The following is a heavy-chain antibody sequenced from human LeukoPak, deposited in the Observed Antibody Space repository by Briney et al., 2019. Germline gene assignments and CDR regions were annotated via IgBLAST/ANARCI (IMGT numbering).Heavy chain of an antibody. D-gene: IGHD3-22*01. J-gene: IGHJ2*01. Sequence: SETLSLTCTVSGGSISSYYWSWIRQPPGKGLEWIGYIDYSGSTNYNPSLKSRVTISVDTSKNQFSLKLSSVTAADTAVYYCARGPPAGYYDSSAYPAWYFDLWGRGTLVTVSS. CDR2: IDYSGST. CDR3: ARGPPAGYYDSSAYPAWYFDL. V-gene: IGHV4-59*01. CDR1: GGSISSYY.